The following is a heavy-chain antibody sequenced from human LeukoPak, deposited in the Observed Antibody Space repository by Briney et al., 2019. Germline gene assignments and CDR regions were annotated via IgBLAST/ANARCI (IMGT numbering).Heavy chain of an antibody. D-gene: IGHD1-14*01. Sequence: GGSLRLSCAASGFTFSSYAMSWVRQAPGKGLEWVSAISGSGGSTYYADSVKGRFTISRDNSKTTLYLQMNSLRAEDTAVYYGAKENVFEPAPTLPLDYGGGETLVTAPS. CDR2: ISGSGGST. J-gene: IGHJ4*02. CDR1: GFTFSSYA. CDR3: AKENVFEPAPTLPLDY. V-gene: IGHV3-23*01.